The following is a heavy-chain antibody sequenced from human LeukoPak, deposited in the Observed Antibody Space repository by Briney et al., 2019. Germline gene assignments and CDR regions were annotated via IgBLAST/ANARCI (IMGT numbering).Heavy chain of an antibody. V-gene: IGHV7-4-1*02. J-gene: IGHJ6*03. CDR2: INTNTGNP. CDR1: GYTFTSYA. D-gene: IGHD5-18*01. CDR3: ARGHGYSYGWTNAGYYYYMDV. Sequence: GASVKVSCKASGYTFTSYAMNWVRQAPGQGLEWMGWINTNTGNPTYAQGFTGRFVFSLDTSVSTAYLQISSLKAEDTAVYYCARGHGYSYGWTNAGYYYYMDVWGKGTAVTVSS.